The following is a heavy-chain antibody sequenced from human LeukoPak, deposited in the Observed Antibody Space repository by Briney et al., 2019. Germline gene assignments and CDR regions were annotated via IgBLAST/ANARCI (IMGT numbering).Heavy chain of an antibody. J-gene: IGHJ4*02. CDR2: IYTSGST. V-gene: IGHV4-61*02. CDR3: ARGSATFDY. D-gene: IGHD2/OR15-2a*01. CDR1: GGSISSGSYY. Sequence: SQTLSLTCTVSGGSISSGSYYWSWIRQPAGKGLEWIGRIYTSGSTNYNPSLKSRVTISVDTSKNQFSLKLNSVTAADTAVYYCARGSATFDYWGQGTLVTVSS.